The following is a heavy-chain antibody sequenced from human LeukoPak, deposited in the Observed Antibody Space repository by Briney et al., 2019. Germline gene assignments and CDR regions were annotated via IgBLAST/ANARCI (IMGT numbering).Heavy chain of an antibody. Sequence: SETLSLTCTVSGGSISSSIYYWSWIRQPPGKGLEWIGEINHSGSTNYNPSLKSRVTISVDTSKNQFSLKLSSVTAADTAVYYCARDGYSSSWIDYWGQGTLVTVSS. D-gene: IGHD6-13*01. CDR1: GGSISSSIYY. J-gene: IGHJ4*02. CDR3: ARDGYSSSWIDY. CDR2: INHSGST. V-gene: IGHV4-39*07.